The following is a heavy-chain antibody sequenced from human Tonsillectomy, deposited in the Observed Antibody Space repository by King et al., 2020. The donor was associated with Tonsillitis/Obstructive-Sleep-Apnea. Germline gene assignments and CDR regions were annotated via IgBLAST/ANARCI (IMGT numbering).Heavy chain of an antibody. CDR2: ISGSGGST. D-gene: IGHD4-17*01. CDR3: AKSPYADLSLHWFDP. J-gene: IGHJ5*02. CDR1: GFTFSSYA. Sequence: VQLVESGGGLVQPGGSLRLSCAASGFTFSSYAMSWVRQAPGKGLEWVSAISGSGGSTYYADSVKGRFTIYRDNSKNTLYLQMNSLSAEDTAVYYCAKSPYADLSLHWFDPWGQGTLVTVSS. V-gene: IGHV3-23*04.